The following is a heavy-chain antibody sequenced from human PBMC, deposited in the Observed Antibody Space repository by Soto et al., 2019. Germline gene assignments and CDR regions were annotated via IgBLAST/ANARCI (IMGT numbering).Heavy chain of an antibody. J-gene: IGHJ4*02. CDR3: ASTLIRGVITTYFDY. V-gene: IGHV3-30-3*01. D-gene: IGHD3-10*01. CDR2: ISYGGSDK. CDR1: GFTFSSYA. Sequence: QVQLVESGRGVVQPGRSLRLSCAASGFTFSSYAMHWVRQAPGKGLEWVAVISYGGSDKYYADSVKGRFTISRDNSKNTLYLQMNSLRVEDTAVYYCASTLIRGVITTYFDYWGQGTLVTVSS.